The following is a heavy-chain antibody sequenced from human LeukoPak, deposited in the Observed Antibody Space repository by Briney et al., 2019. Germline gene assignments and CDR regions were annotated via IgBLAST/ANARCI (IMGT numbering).Heavy chain of an antibody. J-gene: IGHJ4*02. D-gene: IGHD6-19*01. Sequence: PSETLSLTCTVSGGSVSSGSYYWSWIRQPPGKGLEWIGYIYYSGSTNYNPSLKSQVTISVDASKNQSSLKLSSVTAADTAVYYCAREKRAVAGFYFDYWGQGTLVTVSS. CDR2: IYYSGST. V-gene: IGHV4-61*01. CDR3: AREKRAVAGFYFDY. CDR1: GGSVSSGSYY.